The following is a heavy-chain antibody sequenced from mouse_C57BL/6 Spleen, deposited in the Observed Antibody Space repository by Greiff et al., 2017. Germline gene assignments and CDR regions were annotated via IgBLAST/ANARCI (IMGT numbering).Heavy chain of an antibody. CDR2: INPSNGGT. Sequence: QVHVKQPGTELVKPGASVKLSCKASGYTFTSYWMHWVKQRPGQGLEWIGNINPSNGGTNYNEKFKSKATLTVDKSSSTAYMQLSSLTSEDSAVYYCARPSYGYYYFDYWGQGTTLTVSS. CDR1: GYTFTSYW. J-gene: IGHJ2*01. V-gene: IGHV1-53*01. D-gene: IGHD2-2*01. CDR3: ARPSYGYYYFDY.